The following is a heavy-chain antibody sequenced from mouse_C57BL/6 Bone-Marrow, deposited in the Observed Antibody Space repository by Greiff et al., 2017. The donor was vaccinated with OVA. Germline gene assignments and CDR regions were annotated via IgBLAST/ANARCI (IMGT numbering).Heavy chain of an antibody. Sequence: EVMLVESGGGLVKPGGSLKLSCAASVFTFSDYGLHWVRQAPEKGLEWVAYISSGSSTIYYADTVKGRFTISRDNAKNTLFLQMTSLRSEDTAMYYCARDSFTGGYWGQGTTRTVSS. CDR2: ISSGSSTI. D-gene: IGHD2-12*01. CDR3: ARDSFTGGY. CDR1: VFTFSDYG. J-gene: IGHJ2*01. V-gene: IGHV5-17*01.